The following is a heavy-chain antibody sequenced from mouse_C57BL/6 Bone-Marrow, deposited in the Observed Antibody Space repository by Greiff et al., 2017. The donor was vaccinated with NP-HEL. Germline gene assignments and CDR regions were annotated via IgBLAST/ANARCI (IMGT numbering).Heavy chain of an antibody. CDR3: ARSLDYDDY. V-gene: IGHV1-69*01. D-gene: IGHD2-4*01. CDR1: GYTFTSYW. CDR2: IDPSDSYT. J-gene: IGHJ2*01. Sequence: QVQLQQPGAELVMPGASVKLSCKASGYTFTSYWMHWVKQRPGQGLEWIGEIDPSDSYTNYNQKFKGKSTLTVDKSSSTAYIQLSSLTSEDSAVYYCARSLDYDDYWGQGTTLTVSS.